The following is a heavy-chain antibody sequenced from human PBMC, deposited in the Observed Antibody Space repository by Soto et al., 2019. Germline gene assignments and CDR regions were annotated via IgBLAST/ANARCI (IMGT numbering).Heavy chain of an antibody. CDR3: ARDCGYSYNWFAP. Sequence: SETLSLTCTVSGGFISSYYWSWIRQPPGKGLEWIGYIYYSGSTNYNPSLKSRVTISVDTSKNQFSLKLSSVTAADTAVYYCARDCGYSYNWFAPWGQGTLVTVSS. D-gene: IGHD5-18*01. CDR2: IYYSGST. V-gene: IGHV4-59*01. J-gene: IGHJ5*02. CDR1: GGFISSYY.